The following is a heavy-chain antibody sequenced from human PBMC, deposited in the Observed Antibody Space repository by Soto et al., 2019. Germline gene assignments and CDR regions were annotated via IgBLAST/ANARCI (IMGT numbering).Heavy chain of an antibody. D-gene: IGHD3-22*01. CDR1: GYNFTSHY. V-gene: IGHV1-46*01. J-gene: IGHJ6*02. CDR3: ARVGYSSTGTTLHFHGLDV. CDR2: IYPRGGST. Sequence: VKVSCKTSGYNFTSHYIHWVRQAPGQRLESMGIIYPRGGSTIYAQKFQGKVTMTRDTSTHTLYMELSSLRSEDTAIYYCARVGYSSTGTTLHFHGLDVWGQGTTVTVSS.